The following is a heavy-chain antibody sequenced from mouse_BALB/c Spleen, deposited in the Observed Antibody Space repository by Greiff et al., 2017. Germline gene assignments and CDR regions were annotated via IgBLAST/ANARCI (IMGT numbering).Heavy chain of an antibody. J-gene: IGHJ3*01. V-gene: IGHV7-1*02. CDR1: GFTFSDFY. D-gene: IGHD2-14*01. CDR2: SRNKANDYTT. CDR3: ARSYYRYDGLFAY. Sequence: EVKLMESGGGLVQPGGSLRLSCATSGFTFSDFYMVWVRQPPGKRLEWIAASRNKANDYTTEYSASVKGRFIVSRDTSQGILYLQMNALRAEDTAIYYCARSYYRYDGLFAYWGQGTLVTVSA.